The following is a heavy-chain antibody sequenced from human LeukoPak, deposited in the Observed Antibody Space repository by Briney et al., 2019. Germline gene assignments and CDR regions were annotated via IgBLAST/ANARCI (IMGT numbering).Heavy chain of an antibody. CDR3: ARATYYYDTPPL. Sequence: ASVKVSCKASGYTFIGYYIHWVRQAPGQGLEWMGIINPSGGSTSYAQKFQGRVTMTRDMSTSTVYMELSSLRSEDTAVYYCARATYYYDTPPLWGQGTMVTVSS. J-gene: IGHJ3*01. CDR2: INPSGGST. CDR1: GYTFIGYY. V-gene: IGHV1-46*01. D-gene: IGHD3-22*01.